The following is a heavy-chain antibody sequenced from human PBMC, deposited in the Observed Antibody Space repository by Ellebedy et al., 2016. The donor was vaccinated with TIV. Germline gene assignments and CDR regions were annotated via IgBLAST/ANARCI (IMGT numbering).Heavy chain of an antibody. V-gene: IGHV3-7*03. CDR3: ARGGVVAGADF. J-gene: IGHJ4*02. D-gene: IGHD6-19*01. CDR1: GFSFSNYL. Sequence: GESLKISCTASGFSFSNYLMHWVRQAPGKGLEWVASINQHGSAEYHVGSVKGRFTISRDNSKSSLYLQMNSLRADDTALYYCARGGVVAGADFWGQGTLDTVSS. CDR2: INQHGSAE.